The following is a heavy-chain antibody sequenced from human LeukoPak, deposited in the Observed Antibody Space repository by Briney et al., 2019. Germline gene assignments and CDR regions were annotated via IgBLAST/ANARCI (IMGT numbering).Heavy chain of an antibody. CDR3: AKGYSYNLDY. Sequence: GGSLRLSCAASGFTFSSYGMHWVRQAPGKGLEWVAVISYDGGNKYYADSVKGRFTIPRDNSKNTLYLQMNSLRAEDTAVYYCAKGYSYNLDYWGQGTLVTVSS. V-gene: IGHV3-30*18. J-gene: IGHJ4*02. D-gene: IGHD2-15*01. CDR2: ISYDGGNK. CDR1: GFTFSSYG.